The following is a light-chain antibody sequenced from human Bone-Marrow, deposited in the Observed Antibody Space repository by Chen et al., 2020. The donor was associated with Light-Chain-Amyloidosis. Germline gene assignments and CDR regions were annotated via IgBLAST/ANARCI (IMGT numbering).Light chain of an antibody. V-gene: IGLV1-47*01. CDR2: KSN. CDR1: SSNIGSNY. CDR3: ATWDDSLGGWV. J-gene: IGLJ3*02. Sequence: QSVLTQPPSASGTPGQRVTISCSGSSSNIGSNYVIWYQQLPGTAPKLLLYKSNERPSGVPERVSGAKSGSSASLAISGLRSEDEADYYCATWDDSLGGWVFGGGTKLTVL.